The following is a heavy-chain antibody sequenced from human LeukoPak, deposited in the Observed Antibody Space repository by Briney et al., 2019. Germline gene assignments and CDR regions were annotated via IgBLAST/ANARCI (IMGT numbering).Heavy chain of an antibody. CDR1: GFTFSSYW. Sequence: GGSLRLSCAASGFTFSSYWMSWVRQAPGKGLEWVAIIKQDGSEKYYVDSVKGRFTISRDNAKNSLYLQMNSLRAEDTAVYYCARVKYSSSWDVPGYYYGMDVWGKGTTVTVSS. CDR3: ARVKYSSSWDVPGYYYGMDV. V-gene: IGHV3-7*03. J-gene: IGHJ6*04. CDR2: IKQDGSEK. D-gene: IGHD6-13*01.